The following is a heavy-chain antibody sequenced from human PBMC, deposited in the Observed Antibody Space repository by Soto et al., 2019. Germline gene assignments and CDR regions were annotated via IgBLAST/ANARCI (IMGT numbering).Heavy chain of an antibody. Sequence: AETLSLTCTVSVGSISSYYWSCIRQPPGKGLEWIGYIYYSGSTNYNPSLKGRVTISVDTSKNQFSLKLSSVTAADTAVYYCARAADYSFLNYGMDVWGQGPTVTVSS. D-gene: IGHD4-4*01. J-gene: IGHJ6*02. CDR2: IYYSGST. CDR1: VGSISSYY. V-gene: IGHV4-59*01. CDR3: ARAADYSFLNYGMDV.